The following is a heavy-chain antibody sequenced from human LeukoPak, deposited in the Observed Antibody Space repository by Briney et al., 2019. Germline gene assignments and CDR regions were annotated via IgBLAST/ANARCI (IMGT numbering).Heavy chain of an antibody. CDR1: GGSISSFY. D-gene: IGHD2-2*01. V-gene: IGHV4-59*01. CDR3: ARAQPARYCTSTSCYAAFDI. J-gene: IGHJ3*02. CDR2: IYYSGST. Sequence: PSETLSLTCTVSGGSISSFYWSWIRQPPGKGLEWIGYIYYSGSTNYNPSLKSRVTISVDMSKNQFSLKLSSVTAADTAVYYCARAQPARYCTSTSCYAAFDIWGQGTMVTVSS.